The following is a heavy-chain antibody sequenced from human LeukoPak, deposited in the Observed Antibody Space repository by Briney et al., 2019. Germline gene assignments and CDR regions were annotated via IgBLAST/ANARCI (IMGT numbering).Heavy chain of an antibody. D-gene: IGHD5-18*01. V-gene: IGHV3-21*01. CDR1: GFTFSSYS. CDR2: ITSSSSYI. Sequence: GGSLRLSCAASGFTFSSYSMNWVRQAPGKGLEWVSSITSSSSYIYFADSLKGRFTISRDNAKNSLYLQMNSLRAEDTAVYYCARDRAIQLFDYWGQGTLVTVSP. J-gene: IGHJ4*02. CDR3: ARDRAIQLFDY.